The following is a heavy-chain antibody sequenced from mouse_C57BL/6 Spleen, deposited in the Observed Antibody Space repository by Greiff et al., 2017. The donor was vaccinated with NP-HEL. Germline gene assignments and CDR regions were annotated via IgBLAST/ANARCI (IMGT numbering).Heavy chain of an antibody. D-gene: IGHD2-4*01. CDR1: GFTFSSYG. CDR3: ARPYYDYDKGCAMDY. V-gene: IGHV5-6*01. Sequence: EVKLVESGGDLVKPGGSLKLSCAASGFTFSSYGMSWVRQTPDKRLEWVATISSGGSYPYYPDSVKGRFTISRDNAKNTLYLQMSSLKSEDTAMYYCARPYYDYDKGCAMDYWGQGTSVTVSS. CDR2: ISSGGSYP. J-gene: IGHJ4*01.